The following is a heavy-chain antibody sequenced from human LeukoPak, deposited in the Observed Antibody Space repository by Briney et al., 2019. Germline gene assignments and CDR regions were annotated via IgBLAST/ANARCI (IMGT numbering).Heavy chain of an antibody. Sequence: PSETLSLTCTVSGGSISSYYWSWIRQPPGKGLEWIGYIYYSGSTNYNPSLKSRVTISVDTSKNQFSLKLSSVTAADTAVYYCARNFRVWSDPTNWFDPWGQGTLVTVSS. D-gene: IGHD3-10*01. CDR1: GGSISSYY. J-gene: IGHJ5*02. CDR2: IYYSGST. CDR3: ARNFRVWSDPTNWFDP. V-gene: IGHV4-59*01.